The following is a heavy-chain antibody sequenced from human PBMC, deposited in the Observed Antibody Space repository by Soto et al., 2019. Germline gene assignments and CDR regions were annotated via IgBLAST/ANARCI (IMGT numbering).Heavy chain of an antibody. CDR1: GSTFDDYA. J-gene: IGHJ4*02. V-gene: IGHV3-9*01. CDR3: AKGYSYGVLEPLGY. D-gene: IGHD5-18*01. CDR2: ISWNSGII. Sequence: SLRLYCAASGSTFDDYAMHWVRQAPGKGLEWVSGISWNSGIIDYADSVKGRFTISRDNAKNSLYLQMNSLRAEDTALYYCAKGYSYGVLEPLGYWGQGTLVTVSS.